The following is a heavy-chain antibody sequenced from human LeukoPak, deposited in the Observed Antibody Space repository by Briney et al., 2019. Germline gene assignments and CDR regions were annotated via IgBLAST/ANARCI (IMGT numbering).Heavy chain of an antibody. V-gene: IGHV3-7*01. CDR3: ARDKYYDRYFDS. J-gene: IGHJ4*02. D-gene: IGHD3-22*01. Sequence: PGGSLRLSCVASGFTFNSNWMSWVRQAPGKGLEWVANIKQDGSEKYYVDSVKGRFTISRDNAKNSLSLQMSSLRAEDTAVYYCARDKYYDRYFDSWGRGTLVTVSS. CDR1: GFTFNSNW. CDR2: IKQDGSEK.